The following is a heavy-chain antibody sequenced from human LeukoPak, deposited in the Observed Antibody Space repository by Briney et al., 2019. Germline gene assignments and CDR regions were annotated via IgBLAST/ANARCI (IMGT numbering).Heavy chain of an antibody. CDR2: ISAYNGNT. Sequence: ASVKVSCKASGYTFTSYGISWVRQAPGQGLEWMGWISAYNGNTNYAQKLQGRVTMTTDTSTSTAYMELRSLRSDDTAVYYCAREGRIAAAVSGDFDYWGQGTLVTASS. D-gene: IGHD6-13*01. J-gene: IGHJ4*02. CDR1: GYTFTSYG. CDR3: AREGRIAAAVSGDFDY. V-gene: IGHV1-18*01.